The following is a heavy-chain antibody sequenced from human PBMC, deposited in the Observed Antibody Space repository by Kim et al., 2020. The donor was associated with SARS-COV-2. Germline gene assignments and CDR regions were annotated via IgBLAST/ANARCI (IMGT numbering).Heavy chain of an antibody. CDR2: ISSSSSYI. D-gene: IGHD5-18*01. CDR3: ARDTAMAHDGATPLDY. Sequence: GGSLRLSCAASGFTFSSYSMNWVRQAPGKGLEWVSSISSSSSYIYYADSVKGRFTISRDNAKNSLYLQMNSLRAEDTAVYYCARDTAMAHDGATPLDYWGQGTLVTVSS. CDR1: GFTFSSYS. V-gene: IGHV3-21*01. J-gene: IGHJ4*02.